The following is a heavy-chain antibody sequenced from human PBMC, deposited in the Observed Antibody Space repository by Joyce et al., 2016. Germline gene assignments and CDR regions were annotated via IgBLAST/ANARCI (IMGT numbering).Heavy chain of an antibody. J-gene: IGHJ4*02. CDR1: GYTFIVYY. Sequence: QVQLVQSGTEMKKPGASVKVSCKASGYTFIVYYLHWVRQAPGQGLEWMGWINPNSGGTIYAQKFQGRITMTRDTSISTVYMELSSLRSDETAIYYWARDSKPIAARTAGALYWGQGTLVTVSS. D-gene: IGHD6-6*01. CDR3: ARDSKPIAARTAGALY. CDR2: INPNSGGT. V-gene: IGHV1-2*02.